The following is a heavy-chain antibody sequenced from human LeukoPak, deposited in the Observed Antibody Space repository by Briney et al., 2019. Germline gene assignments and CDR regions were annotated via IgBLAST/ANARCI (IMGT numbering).Heavy chain of an antibody. CDR1: GYTFTSYY. Sequence: ASVKVSCKASGYTFTSYYMHWVRQAPGQGLECMGIINPSGGSTSYAQKFQGRVTMTRDMSTSTVYMELSSLRSEDTAVYYCARALMVYAHVFDYWGQGTLVKVSS. V-gene: IGHV1-46*01. D-gene: IGHD2-8*01. J-gene: IGHJ4*02. CDR2: INPSGGST. CDR3: ARALMVYAHVFDY.